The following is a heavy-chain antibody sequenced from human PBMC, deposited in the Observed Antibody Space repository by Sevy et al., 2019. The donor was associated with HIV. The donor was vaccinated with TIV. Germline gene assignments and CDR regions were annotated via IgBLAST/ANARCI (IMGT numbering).Heavy chain of an antibody. Sequence: SETLSLTCTVSGGSIRSGRYYWTWIRQPAGKGLEWVGRIFPSGGSDFNPSMMSRVSMSIDTSKKQFSLRLTSVTAADTAIYYCARADGDGYNYGYLDSWGPGTLVTVSS. V-gene: IGHV4-61*02. J-gene: IGHJ5*01. CDR1: GGSIRSGRYY. CDR3: ARADGDGYNYGYLDS. D-gene: IGHD5-12*01. CDR2: IFPSGGS.